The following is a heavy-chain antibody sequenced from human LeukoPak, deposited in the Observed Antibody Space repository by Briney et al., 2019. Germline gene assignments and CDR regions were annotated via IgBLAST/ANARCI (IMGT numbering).Heavy chain of an antibody. D-gene: IGHD1-1*01. Sequence: SETLSLTCTVSGYSISSGYYWGWIRQPPGKGLEWIGSIYHSGRTYYNPSLKSRVTISVDTSKNQFSLKLSSVTAADAAVYYCARWQRTGGLYWGQGTLVTVSS. CDR1: GYSISSGYY. CDR3: ARWQRTGGLY. J-gene: IGHJ4*02. CDR2: IYHSGRT. V-gene: IGHV4-38-2*02.